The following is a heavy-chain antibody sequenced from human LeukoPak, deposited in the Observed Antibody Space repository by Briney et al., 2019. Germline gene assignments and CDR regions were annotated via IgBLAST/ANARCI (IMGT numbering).Heavy chain of an antibody. CDR3: ASALPVAYCCGDCLGY. Sequence: GGSLRLSCAASGFTFSSYGMHWVRQAPGKGLEWVAVIWYDGSNTYYADSVKGRFTISRDNSKNTLYLQMNSLRAEDTAVYYCASALPVAYCCGDCLGYWGQGTLVTVSS. CDR2: IWYDGSNT. CDR1: GFTFSSYG. V-gene: IGHV3-33*01. D-gene: IGHD2-21*01. J-gene: IGHJ4*02.